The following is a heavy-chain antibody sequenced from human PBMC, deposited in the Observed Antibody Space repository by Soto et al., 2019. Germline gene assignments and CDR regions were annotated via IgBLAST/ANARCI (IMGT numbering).Heavy chain of an antibody. J-gene: IGHJ6*02. CDR3: AKDTPIDDFWSGYTTNTYYGMDV. CDR2: ISGSGGST. CDR1: RFTFSSYA. V-gene: IGHV3-23*01. Sequence: EVQLLESGGGLVQPGGSLRLSCAASRFTFSSYAMSWVRQAPGKGLEWVSAISGSGGSTYYADSVKGRFTISRDNSKNTLYLQMNSLRAEDTAVYYCAKDTPIDDFWSGYTTNTYYGMDVWGQGTTVTVSS. D-gene: IGHD3-3*01.